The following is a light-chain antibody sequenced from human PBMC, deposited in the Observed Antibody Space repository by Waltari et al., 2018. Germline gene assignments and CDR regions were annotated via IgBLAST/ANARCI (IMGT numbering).Light chain of an antibody. CDR3: AAWDVSLNGLV. J-gene: IGLJ3*02. Sequence: QSVLTQPPPASGTPGQRITISCSGGSSNIGSNTVSWYQQLPGTAPKLLIYTPNQRPSGVPDRFSGSKSGTSASLAISGLQSEDEGNYYCAAWDVSLNGLVFGGGTKLTVL. CDR1: SSNIGSNT. CDR2: TPN. V-gene: IGLV1-44*01.